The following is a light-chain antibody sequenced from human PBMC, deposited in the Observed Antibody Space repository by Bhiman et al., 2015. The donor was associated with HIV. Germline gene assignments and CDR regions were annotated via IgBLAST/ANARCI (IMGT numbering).Light chain of an antibody. Sequence: QSVLTQPPSVSGAPGQRITISCTGSSSNFGAGYDVHWYQQVPGTAPKLLIYSNTIRPSGVPDRFSGSKSGNTASLTVSGLQAEDEADYYCSSYTISSSLVFGGGTKLTVL. CDR2: SNT. CDR1: SSNFGAGYD. CDR3: SSYTISSSLV. J-gene: IGLJ2*01. V-gene: IGLV1-40*01.